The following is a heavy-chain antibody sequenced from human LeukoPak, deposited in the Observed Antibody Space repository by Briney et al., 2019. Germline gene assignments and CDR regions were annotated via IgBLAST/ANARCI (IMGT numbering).Heavy chain of an antibody. V-gene: IGHV4-4*07. CDR3: ARDNPPRTLDAFDI. CDR1: GGSISSYY. CDR2: IYTSGST. Sequence: KPSETLSLTCTVSGGSISSYYWSWIRQPAGKGLEWIGRIYTSGSTNYNPSLKSRVTMSVDTSKNQLSLKLSSVTAADTAVYYCARDNPPRTLDAFDIWGQGTMVTVSS. J-gene: IGHJ3*02. D-gene: IGHD1-14*01.